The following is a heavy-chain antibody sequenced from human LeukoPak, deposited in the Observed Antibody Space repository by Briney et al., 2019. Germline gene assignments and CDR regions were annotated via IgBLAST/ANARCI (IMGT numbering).Heavy chain of an antibody. V-gene: IGHV4-39*01. CDR3: ARQGYYYDSSGYHPSVLDY. J-gene: IGHJ4*02. D-gene: IGHD3-22*01. CDR1: GVSISSSSYY. Sequence: PSETLSLTCTVSGVSISSSSYYWGWIRQPPGKGLEWIGSIYYSGSTYYNPSLKSRVTISVDTSKNQFSLKLSSVTAADTAVYYCARQGYYYDSSGYHPSVLDYWGQGTLVTVSS. CDR2: IYYSGST.